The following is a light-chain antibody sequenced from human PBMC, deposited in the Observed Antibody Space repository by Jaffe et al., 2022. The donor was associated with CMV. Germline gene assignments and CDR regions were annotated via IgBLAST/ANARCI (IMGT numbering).Light chain of an antibody. Sequence: EIVLTQSPATLSLFPGERATLSCRASQSITSYLAWYQQKPGQAPRLLMYDASNRAIGIPVRFSGRGSGTDFTLTISSLEPEDFAVYYCQQRSNWPITFGQGTRLEIK. V-gene: IGKV3-11*01. CDR3: QQRSNWPIT. J-gene: IGKJ5*01. CDR2: DAS. CDR1: QSITSY.